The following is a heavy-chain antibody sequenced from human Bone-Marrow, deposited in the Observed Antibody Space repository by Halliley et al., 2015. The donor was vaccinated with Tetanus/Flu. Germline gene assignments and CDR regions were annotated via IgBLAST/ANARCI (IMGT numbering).Heavy chain of an antibody. V-gene: IGHV4-34*01. Sequence: MSENGSPNYTPSLKSRVPLPVDTSKNQISLKLDSVTAADTAVYFCARDEHCGHSYGCSDALDLWGQGTMVTVTS. CDR3: ARDEHCGHSYGCSDALDL. J-gene: IGHJ3*01. D-gene: IGHD2-21*01. CDR2: MSENGSP.